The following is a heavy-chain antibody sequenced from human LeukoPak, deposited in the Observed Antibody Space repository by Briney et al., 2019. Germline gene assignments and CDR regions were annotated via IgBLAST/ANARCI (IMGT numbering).Heavy chain of an antibody. Sequence: ASVKVSCKASGYTFTGYYMHWVRQAPGQGLEWMGWINPNSGGTNYAQKFQGRVTMTRDTSISTAYMELSRLRSDDTAVYYCARDSGSGWQDNDAFDIWGQGTMVTVSS. J-gene: IGHJ3*02. V-gene: IGHV1-2*02. CDR1: GYTFTGYY. CDR3: ARDSGSGWQDNDAFDI. D-gene: IGHD6-19*01. CDR2: INPNSGGT.